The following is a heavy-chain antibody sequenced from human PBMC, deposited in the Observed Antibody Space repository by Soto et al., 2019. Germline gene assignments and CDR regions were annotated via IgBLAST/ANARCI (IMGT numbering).Heavy chain of an antibody. CDR2: ISFDGNNK. CDR1: GFTFSNYA. D-gene: IGHD4-17*01. Sequence: GGSQRLSCSASGFTFSNYAIHWVRQAPGQGLEWVAVISFDGNNKYYTESVKGRFTISRDNSKNTVYLQMNSVGDEDTAIYYCGREDDYGDRYFYYGLDVWGQGTTVTVSS. J-gene: IGHJ6*02. CDR3: GREDDYGDRYFYYGLDV. V-gene: IGHV3-30*14.